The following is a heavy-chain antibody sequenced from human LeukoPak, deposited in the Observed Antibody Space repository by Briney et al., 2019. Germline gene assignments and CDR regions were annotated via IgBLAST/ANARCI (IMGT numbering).Heavy chain of an antibody. CDR3: VRGPTGLHPTGY. CDR2: IIPIFGTA. V-gene: IGHV1-69*05. Sequence: ASVKVSFKASGGTFSSYAISWVRQAPGQGLEWMGGIIPIFGTANYAQKFQGRVTITTDESTSTAYMELSSLRSEDTAVYYCVRGPTGLHPTGYWGQGTLVTVSS. CDR1: GGTFSSYA. J-gene: IGHJ4*02. D-gene: IGHD4-11*01.